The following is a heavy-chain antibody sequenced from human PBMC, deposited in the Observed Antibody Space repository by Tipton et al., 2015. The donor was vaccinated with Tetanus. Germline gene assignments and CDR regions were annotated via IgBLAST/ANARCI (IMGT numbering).Heavy chain of an antibody. Sequence: WVRQAPGKGLEWIGSIYYSGSTFYNPSLKSRVSISVDTSNNQFSLRLSSVTAADTAVYYCARDQGGGRVARLNWFGPWGQGTLVTVSS. V-gene: IGHV4-31*02. D-gene: IGHD3-16*01. CDR2: IYYSGST. J-gene: IGHJ5*02. CDR3: ARDQGGGRVARLNWFGP.